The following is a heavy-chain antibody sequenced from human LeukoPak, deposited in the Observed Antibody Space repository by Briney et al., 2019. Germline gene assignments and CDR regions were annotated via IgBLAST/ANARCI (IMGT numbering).Heavy chain of an antibody. CDR3: ARSLTLKDY. CDR1: GFTFSSYG. J-gene: IGHJ4*02. CDR2: ISYDGSNK. Sequence: TGGSLRLSCAASGFTFSSYGMHWVRQAPGKGLACLAVISYDGSNKYYADSVKGRFTISRDNSKNTLYLQMNSLRAEDTAVYYCARSLTLKDYWGQGTLVTVSS. V-gene: IGHV3-30*03.